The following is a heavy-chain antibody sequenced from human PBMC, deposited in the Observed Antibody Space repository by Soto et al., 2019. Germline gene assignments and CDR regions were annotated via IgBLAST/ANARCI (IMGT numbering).Heavy chain of an antibody. Sequence: PGGSLRLSCAASGFTFSSYGMHWVRQAPGKGLEWVAVISYDGSNKYYADSVKGRFTISRDNSKNTLYLQMNSLRAEDTAVYYCAKDQAEGRYCSGGSCYSSIPDPFDYWGQGTLVTVAS. V-gene: IGHV3-30*18. CDR3: AKDQAEGRYCSGGSCYSSIPDPFDY. D-gene: IGHD2-15*01. CDR2: ISYDGSNK. J-gene: IGHJ4*02. CDR1: GFTFSSYG.